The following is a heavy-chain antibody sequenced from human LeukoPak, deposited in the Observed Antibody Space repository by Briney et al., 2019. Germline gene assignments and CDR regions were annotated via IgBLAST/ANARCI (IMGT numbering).Heavy chain of an antibody. CDR3: ARDKRGVVAAATPAGAFDY. J-gene: IGHJ4*02. D-gene: IGHD2-15*01. V-gene: IGHV1-18*01. CDR1: GYTFTSYG. CDR2: ISAYNGNT. Sequence: ASVKVSCKASGYTFTSYGISWVRQAPGQGLEWMGWISAYNGNTNYAQKLQGRVTMTTDTSTSTAYMELRSLRSDDTAVYYCARDKRGVVAAATPAGAFDYWGQGTLVTVSS.